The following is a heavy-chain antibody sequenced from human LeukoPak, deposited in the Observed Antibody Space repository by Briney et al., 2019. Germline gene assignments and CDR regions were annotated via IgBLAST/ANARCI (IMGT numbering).Heavy chain of an antibody. CDR1: GGPFSGSY. V-gene: IGHV4-34*01. CDR2: INENGNS. D-gene: IGHD4-17*01. J-gene: IGHJ4*02. Sequence: PSETLSLTCAVYGGPFSGSYWSWIRQPPGKGLEWIGDINENGNSNYIPSLKSRVTISVDTSKNQFSLKVTSVTAADTAVYYCARGGLYGNYFDSWGQGTLVAVS. CDR3: ARGGLYGNYFDS.